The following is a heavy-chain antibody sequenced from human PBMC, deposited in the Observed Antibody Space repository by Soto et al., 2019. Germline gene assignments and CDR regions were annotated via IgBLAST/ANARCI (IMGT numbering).Heavy chain of an antibody. D-gene: IGHD3-10*01. J-gene: IGHJ5*02. CDR2: IRSKANSYAT. CDR3: TRLTTLVTYGSGSYVGWFDP. V-gene: IGHV3-73*01. Sequence: EVQLVESGGGLVQPGGSLKLSCAASGFTFSGSAMHWVRQASGKGLEWVGRIRSKANSYATAYAASVKGRFTISRDDSXXTXYXXMNSLKTEDTAVYYCTRLTTLVTYGSGSYVGWFDPWGQGTLVTVSS. CDR1: GFTFSGSA.